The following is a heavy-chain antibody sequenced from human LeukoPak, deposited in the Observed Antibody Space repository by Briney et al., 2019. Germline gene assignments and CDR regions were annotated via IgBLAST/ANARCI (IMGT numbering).Heavy chain of an antibody. CDR3: ARGNRITIFGVVTPGYYYMDV. CDR2: INPNSGGT. J-gene: IGHJ6*03. CDR1: GYTFTGYY. D-gene: IGHD3-3*01. V-gene: IGHV1-2*02. Sequence: ASVKVSCKASGYTFTGYYMHWVRQAPGQGLEWMGWINPNSGGTNYAQKFQGRVTMTRDTSISTAYMELSRLRSDDTAVYYRARGNRITIFGVVTPGYYYMDVWGKGTTVTVSS.